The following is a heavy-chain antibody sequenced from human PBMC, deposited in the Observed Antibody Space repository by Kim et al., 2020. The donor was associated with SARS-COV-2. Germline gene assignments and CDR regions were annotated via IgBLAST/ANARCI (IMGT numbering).Heavy chain of an antibody. V-gene: IGHV1-2*04. Sequence: NYAQKFQGWVTMTRDTSISTAYMELSRLRSDDTAVYYCARAPRYYYGMDVWGQGTTVTVSS. J-gene: IGHJ6*02. CDR3: ARAPRYYYGMDV.